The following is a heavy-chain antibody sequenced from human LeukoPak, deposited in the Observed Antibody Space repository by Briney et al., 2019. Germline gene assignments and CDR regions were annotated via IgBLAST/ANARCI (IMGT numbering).Heavy chain of an antibody. CDR1: GFTFGDYA. Sequence: GGSLRLSCTASGFTFGDYAMSWFRQAPGKGLEWVANIKQDGSEKYYVDSVKGRFTISRDNAKNSLYLQMNSLRAEDTAVYYCARAGVGYYYDSSGYYPDAFDIWGQGTMVTVSS. V-gene: IGHV3-7*01. CDR3: ARAGVGYYYDSSGYYPDAFDI. CDR2: IKQDGSEK. J-gene: IGHJ3*02. D-gene: IGHD3-22*01.